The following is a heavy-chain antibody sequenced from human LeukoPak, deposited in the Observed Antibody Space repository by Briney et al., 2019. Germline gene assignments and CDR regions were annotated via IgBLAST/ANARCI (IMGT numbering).Heavy chain of an antibody. V-gene: IGHV3-23*01. Sequence: TGGSLRLSCAASGFTFSSYAMSWLRQDPEKGLEWVSAISGSGGSTYYADSVKGRFTISRDNSKNTLYLQMNSLRAEDTAVYYCARERRYYDILTGPYGMDVWGQGTTVTVSS. CDR2: ISGSGGST. CDR3: ARERRYYDILTGPYGMDV. CDR1: GFTFSSYA. J-gene: IGHJ6*02. D-gene: IGHD3-9*01.